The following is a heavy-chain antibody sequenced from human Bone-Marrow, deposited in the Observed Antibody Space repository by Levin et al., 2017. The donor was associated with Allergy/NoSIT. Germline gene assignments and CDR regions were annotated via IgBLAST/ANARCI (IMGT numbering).Heavy chain of an antibody. D-gene: IGHD6-13*01. CDR1: GFTFSSYS. Sequence: LSLTCAASGFTFSSYSMNWVRQAPGKGLEWVSSISSSSSYIYYADSVKGRFTISRDNAKNSLYLQMNSLRAEDTAVYYCARVEVAAAGGWFDPWGQGTLVTVSS. J-gene: IGHJ5*02. V-gene: IGHV3-21*01. CDR2: ISSSSSYI. CDR3: ARVEVAAAGGWFDP.